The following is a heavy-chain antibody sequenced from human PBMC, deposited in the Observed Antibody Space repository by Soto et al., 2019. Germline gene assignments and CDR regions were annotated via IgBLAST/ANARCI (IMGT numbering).Heavy chain of an antibody. CDR3: AVGSVDIAPTGMKPFDP. V-gene: IGHV1-69*12. D-gene: IGHD5-12*01. CDR1: GGTFSNYA. Sequence: QVQLVQSGAEVKKPGSSVKVSCKASGGTFSNYAISWVRQAPGQGLEWMGGIIPIFGTANYAQKFQGRVTLTAHESTSTAYMELSSLRSEDTAIYYWAVGSVDIAPTGMKPFDPWGQGSLVTVSS. J-gene: IGHJ5*02. CDR2: IIPIFGTA.